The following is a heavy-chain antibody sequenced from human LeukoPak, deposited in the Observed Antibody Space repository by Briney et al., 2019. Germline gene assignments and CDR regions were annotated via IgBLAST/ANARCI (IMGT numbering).Heavy chain of an antibody. V-gene: IGHV4-61*02. CDR2: IHVSGNT. Sequence: TLSLTCSVSGGSLSSGNYYWNWIRQPAGKGLDWIARIHVSGNTNLNPSLKSRVTISVDTSKNQFSLNLRSVTAADTAVYHCGRGWDLLNYWGRGTLVIVSS. D-gene: IGHD4-23*01. CDR1: GGSLSSGNYY. J-gene: IGHJ4*02. CDR3: GRGWDLLNY.